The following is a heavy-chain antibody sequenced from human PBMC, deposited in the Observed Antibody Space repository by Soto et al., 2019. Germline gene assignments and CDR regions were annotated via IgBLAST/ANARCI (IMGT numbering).Heavy chain of an antibody. V-gene: IGHV1-69*02. CDR1: GGTFSSYT. CDR2: IIPILGIA. D-gene: IGHD3-3*01. J-gene: IGHJ5*02. CDR3: VFEPDFWSGYYENWFDP. Sequence: ASVKVSCKASGGTFSSYTISWVRQAPGQGLEWMGRIIPILGIANYAQKFQGRVTITADKSTSTAYMELSSLRSEDTAVYYCVFEPDFWSGYYENWFDPWGQGTLVTVSS.